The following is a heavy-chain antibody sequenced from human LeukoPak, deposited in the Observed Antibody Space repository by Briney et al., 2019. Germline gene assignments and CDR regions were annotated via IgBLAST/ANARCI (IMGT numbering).Heavy chain of an antibody. CDR1: GGSISSGGYY. CDR2: IYYSGST. D-gene: IGHD3-10*01. J-gene: IGHJ4*02. CDR3: ARVAVNSGSYDGVHFDY. Sequence: PSQTLSLTCTVSGGSISSGGYYWSWIRQHPGKGLEWIGHIYYSGSTYYNPSLKSRVTISVDTSKNQFSLKLSSVTAADTAVYYCARVAVNSGSYDGVHFDYWGQGTLVTVSS. V-gene: IGHV4-31*03.